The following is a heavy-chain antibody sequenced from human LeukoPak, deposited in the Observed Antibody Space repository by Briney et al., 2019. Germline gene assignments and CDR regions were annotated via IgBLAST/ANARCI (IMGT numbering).Heavy chain of an antibody. J-gene: IGHJ4*02. Sequence: ASVKVSCKVSGYTLTELSMHWVRQAPGKGLEWMGGFDPEDGETIYAQKFQGRVTMTEDTSTDTAYMELSSLRSEDTAVYYCGLGGIYDFWSGYFALDYWGQGTLVTVSS. CDR1: GYTLTELS. CDR2: FDPEDGET. V-gene: IGHV1-24*01. CDR3: GLGGIYDFWSGYFALDY. D-gene: IGHD3-3*01.